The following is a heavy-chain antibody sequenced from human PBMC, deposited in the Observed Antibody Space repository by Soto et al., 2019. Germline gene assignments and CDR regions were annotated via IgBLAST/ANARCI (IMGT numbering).Heavy chain of an antibody. CDR1: GDSIGNFY. J-gene: IGHJ2*01. CDR3: ARGMGRYFDI. CDR2: LSASGRT. V-gene: IGHV4-4*07. D-gene: IGHD2-8*01. Sequence: TLSLTCAISGDSIGNFYWSWIRQPAGKGLESLGRLSASGRTNYSPSLQSRVTMSLDRSKNRFSLRLTSVSAADTAVYFCARGMGRYFDIWGRGTLVTVSS.